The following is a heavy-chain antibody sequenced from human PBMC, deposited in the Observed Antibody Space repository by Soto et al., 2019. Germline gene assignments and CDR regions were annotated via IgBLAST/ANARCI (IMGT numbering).Heavy chain of an antibody. CDR2: ISYDGSNN. D-gene: IGHD6-19*01. Sequence: QVQLVESGGGVVQPGRSLRLSCAASGFTFSSYGMHWVRQATGKGLEWVAVISYDGSNNNYADSVKGRFTISRDNFKNTLYLQMNSLRAEDRAVYYCARDGYRSGWHRDWYSDLWGRGTLVTVSS. J-gene: IGHJ2*01. CDR3: ARDGYRSGWHRDWYSDL. V-gene: IGHV3-33*01. CDR1: GFTFSSYG.